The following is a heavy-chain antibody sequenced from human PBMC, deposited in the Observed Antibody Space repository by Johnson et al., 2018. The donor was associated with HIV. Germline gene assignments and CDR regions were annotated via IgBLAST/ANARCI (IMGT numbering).Heavy chain of an antibody. CDR2: ISSSGSTK. Sequence: QVQLVESGGGLVKPGGSLRLSCAASGFTFSDYYMSWIRQAPGKGLEWVSYISSSGSTKYYADSVKGRFTISRDNAKKTLYLEMNSLRVDDTAVYYCARESTAWGGDYVGYGLDVWGQGTLVAVSS. CDR1: GFTFSDYY. V-gene: IGHV3-11*04. D-gene: IGHD5-18*01. J-gene: IGHJ3*01. CDR3: ARESTAWGGDYVGYGLDV.